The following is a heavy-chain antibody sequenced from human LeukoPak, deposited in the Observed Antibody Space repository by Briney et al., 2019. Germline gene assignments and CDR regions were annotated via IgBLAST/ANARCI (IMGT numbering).Heavy chain of an antibody. Sequence: GGSLRLSCAASGFTFSSYAMSWVRQAPGKGLEWVSAISGSGGSTYYADSVKGRFTISRDNPKNTLYLQMNSLRAEDTAVYYCAKGDISLRDYNDSNGYYSVDYWGQGTLVTVSS. CDR1: GFTFSSYA. J-gene: IGHJ4*02. CDR2: ISGSGGST. CDR3: AKGDISLRDYNDSNGYYSVDY. D-gene: IGHD3-22*01. V-gene: IGHV3-23*01.